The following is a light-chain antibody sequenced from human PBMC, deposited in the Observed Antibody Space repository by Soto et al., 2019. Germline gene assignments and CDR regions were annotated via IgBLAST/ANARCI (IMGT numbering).Light chain of an antibody. V-gene: IGKV1-5*01. J-gene: IGKJ4*01. CDR2: DVS. Sequence: DISGRRASQSINNLLAWYQQKPGKAPKFLIYDVSTLESGVPSRFSVCGYETAFALGLRSRQSDDIAPSFCEAYGSSPVTFGGGTKVDIK. CDR1: QSINNL. CDR3: EAYGSSPVT.